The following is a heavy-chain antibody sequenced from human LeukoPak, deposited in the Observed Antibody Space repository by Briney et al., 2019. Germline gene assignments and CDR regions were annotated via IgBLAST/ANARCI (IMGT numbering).Heavy chain of an antibody. CDR1: GFTFSRYS. D-gene: IGHD4-17*01. CDR3: AREPPVTTIVGDY. V-gene: IGHV3-21*01. CDR2: ISSSSSYI. Sequence: GGPLRLSCVASGFTFSRYSMNWVRRAPGKGLEWVSSISSSSSYIYYADSVKGRFTISRDNAKNSLYLQMNSLRAEDTAVYYCAREPPVTTIVGDYWGQGTLVTVSS. J-gene: IGHJ4*02.